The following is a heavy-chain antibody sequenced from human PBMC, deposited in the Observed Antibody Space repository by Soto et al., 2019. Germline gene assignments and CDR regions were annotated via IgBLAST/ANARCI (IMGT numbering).Heavy chain of an antibody. CDR3: ASHRTFWPFDY. V-gene: IGHV4-39*01. CDR1: GGSISRRGSMSGRSLY. CDR2: ISYSDGS. D-gene: IGHD2-8*01. J-gene: IGHJ4*02. Sequence: SEALSLTCTVSGGSISRRGSMSGRSLYWGWMRQPPGKGLEWIASISYSDGSFYNSSLKSRLAISVDTSKNQFSLSLRSVTAADTAVYYCASHRTFWPFDYWGQGTVVT.